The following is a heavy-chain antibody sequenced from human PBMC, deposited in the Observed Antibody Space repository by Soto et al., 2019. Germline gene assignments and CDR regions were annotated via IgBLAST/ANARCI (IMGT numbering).Heavy chain of an antibody. Sequence: GGSLRLSCVASGFSLANYPMNWVRPTPGKGLEWISYSSPRGDTIYYADSVEGRFTISRDNARNSLSLHMSSLRDEDSALYYCAKGPHTNVGWPYYFESWGQGVPVTV. CDR2: SSPRGDTI. CDR3: AKGPHTNVGWPYYFES. J-gene: IGHJ4*02. V-gene: IGHV3-48*02. D-gene: IGHD6-19*01. CDR1: GFSLANYP.